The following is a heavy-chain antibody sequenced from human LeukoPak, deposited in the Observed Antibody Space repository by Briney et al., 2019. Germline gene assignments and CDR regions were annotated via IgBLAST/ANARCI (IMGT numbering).Heavy chain of an antibody. V-gene: IGHV3-7*01. D-gene: IGHD3-22*01. CDR3: ARATYYYDSSGYS. Sequence: PGGSLRLSCAASGFTFSSYWMGWVRQAPGKGLEWVANIKQGGSEKYYVDSVKGRFTISRDNAKNSLYLQMNSLRAEDTAVYYCARATYYYDSSGYSWGQGTLVTVSS. J-gene: IGHJ4*02. CDR2: IKQGGSEK. CDR1: GFTFSSYW.